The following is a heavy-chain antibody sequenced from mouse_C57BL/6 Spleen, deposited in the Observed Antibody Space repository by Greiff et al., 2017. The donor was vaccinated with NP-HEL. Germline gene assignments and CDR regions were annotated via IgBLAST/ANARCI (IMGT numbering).Heavy chain of an antibody. D-gene: IGHD1-1*01. Sequence: EVKLMESGGGLVQPGGSMKLSCAASGFTFSDAWMDWVRQSPEKGLEWVAEIRNKANNHATYYAESVKGRFTISRDDSKSSVYLQMNSLRAEDTGIYYCTSTVRSHYYAMDYWGQGTSVTVSS. CDR3: TSTVRSHYYAMDY. J-gene: IGHJ4*01. V-gene: IGHV6-6*01. CDR2: IRNKANNHAT. CDR1: GFTFSDAW.